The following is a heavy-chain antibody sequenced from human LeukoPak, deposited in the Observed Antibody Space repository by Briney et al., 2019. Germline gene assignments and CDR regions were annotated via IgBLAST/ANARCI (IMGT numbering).Heavy chain of an antibody. D-gene: IGHD3-16*02. CDR1: GFTFSSYW. CDR2: IKSDGTTP. V-gene: IGHV3-74*01. J-gene: IGHJ4*02. CDR3: ARDRSYRPED. Sequence: PGGSLRLSCADSGFTFSSYWMHWVRQAPGKGQVGVSLIKSDGTTPGYADSVKGRFTISRDNAKKTLYLQMNSLGAEDTAVYYCARDRSYRPEDWGQGTLVTVSS.